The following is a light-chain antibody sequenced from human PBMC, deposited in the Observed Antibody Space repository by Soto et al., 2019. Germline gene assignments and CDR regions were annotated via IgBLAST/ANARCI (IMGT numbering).Light chain of an antibody. CDR2: AAS. Sequence: AIQMTQSPSSLSASVGDRVTITCRASQGIRNDLGWYQQQPGKAPKLLIYAASSLQSGVPSRFSGSGAGTYFTLTISSLQPEDFATYYCLQYYNYPWTYGQGTKVEIK. J-gene: IGKJ1*01. V-gene: IGKV1-6*01. CDR3: LQYYNYPWT. CDR1: QGIRND.